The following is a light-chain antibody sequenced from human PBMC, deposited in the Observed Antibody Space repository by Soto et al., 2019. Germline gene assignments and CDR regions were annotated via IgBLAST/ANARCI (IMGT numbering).Light chain of an antibody. CDR2: GAS. J-gene: IGKJ1*01. V-gene: IGKV3-20*01. CDR1: QSVSSSY. Sequence: EIVMTQSPATLSVSPGERATLSCRASQSVSSSYLAWYQQKPGQAPRLLIYGASNRATAIPDRFSGSGSGTDFTLTISRLEPEDFAVYYCQQSDDSPGTFGRGTKVDIK. CDR3: QQSDDSPGT.